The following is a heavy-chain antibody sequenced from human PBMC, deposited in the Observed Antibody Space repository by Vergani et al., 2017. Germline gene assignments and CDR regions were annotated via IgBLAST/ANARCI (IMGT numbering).Heavy chain of an antibody. Sequence: QVQLVQSGAEVKKPGASVKVSCKASGYTFTSYYMHWVRQAPGQGLEWMGIINPSGGSTSYAQKFQGRVTMTRDTSTSTVYMELSSLRSEDTAVYYCARGFSYCSSTICYAGNYYYYYGMDVWGQGTTVTVSS. CDR2: INPSGGST. J-gene: IGHJ6*02. CDR1: GYTFTSYY. D-gene: IGHD2-2*01. V-gene: IGHV1-46*01. CDR3: ARGFSYCSSTICYAGNYYYYYGMDV.